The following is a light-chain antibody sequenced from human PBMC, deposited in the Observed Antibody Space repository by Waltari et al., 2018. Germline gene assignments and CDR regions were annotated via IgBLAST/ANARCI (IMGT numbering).Light chain of an antibody. CDR1: SSDIGGYND. CDR3: SSYAGSNTFI. V-gene: IGLV2-11*01. CDR2: DVS. J-gene: IGLJ1*01. Sequence: QAALTQPPSVSGSPGQSVTISCTGTSSDIGGYNDVSWYQQHPGKAPKLMIYDVSKRPSGVSDRFSGSKSGNTASLTISGLQAEDEADYYCSSYAGSNTFIFGAGTRLTVL.